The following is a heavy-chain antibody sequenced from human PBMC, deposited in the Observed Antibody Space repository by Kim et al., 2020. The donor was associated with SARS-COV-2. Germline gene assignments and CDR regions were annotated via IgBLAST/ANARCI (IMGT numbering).Heavy chain of an antibody. CDR3: ARQGSVRYSYALWYYYYYMDV. V-gene: IGHV1-8*01. CDR2: MNPNSGNT. Sequence: ASVKVSCKASGYTFTSYDINWVRQATGQGLEWMGWMNPNSGNTGYAQKFQGRVTMTRNTSISTAYMELSSLRSEDTAVYYCARQGSVRYSYALWYYYYYMDVWGKGTTVTVSS. CDR1: GYTFTSYD. D-gene: IGHD5-18*01. J-gene: IGHJ6*03.